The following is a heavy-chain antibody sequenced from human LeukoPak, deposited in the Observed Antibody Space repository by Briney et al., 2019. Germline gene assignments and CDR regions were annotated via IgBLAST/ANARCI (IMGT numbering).Heavy chain of an antibody. V-gene: IGHV1-69*13. Sequence: SVKVSCKASGGTFSSYAISWVRKAPGQGLEWMGGIIPIFGTANYAQKFQGRVTITADESTSTAYVELSSLRSEDTAVYYCARGGPYGGLGYWGQGTLVTVSS. D-gene: IGHD4-23*01. CDR3: ARGGPYGGLGY. CDR1: GGTFSSYA. CDR2: IIPIFGTA. J-gene: IGHJ4*02.